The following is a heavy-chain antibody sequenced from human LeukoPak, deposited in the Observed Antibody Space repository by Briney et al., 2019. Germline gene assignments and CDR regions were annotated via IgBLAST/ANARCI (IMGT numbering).Heavy chain of an antibody. CDR1: GGSISISY. Sequence: SETLSLTCTVSGGSISISYWSWIRQPPGKGLEWIGEINHSGSTNYNPSLKSRVTISVDTSKNQFSLKLSSVTAADTAVYYCARGGYFDYWGQGTLVTVSS. CDR2: INHSGST. J-gene: IGHJ4*02. V-gene: IGHV4-34*01. CDR3: ARGGYFDY.